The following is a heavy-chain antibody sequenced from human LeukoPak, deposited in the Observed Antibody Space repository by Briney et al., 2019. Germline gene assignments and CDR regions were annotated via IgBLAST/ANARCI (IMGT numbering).Heavy chain of an antibody. J-gene: IGHJ4*02. Sequence: GGSLRLSCAASGFTFSSYSMNWVRQAPGKGLEWVSSISSSSSYIYYADSVKGRFTISRDNVKNSLYLQMNSLRAEDTAVYYCARGDSSGYYPYYFDYWGQGTLVTVSS. D-gene: IGHD3-22*01. CDR2: ISSSSSYI. V-gene: IGHV3-21*01. CDR3: ARGDSSGYYPYYFDY. CDR1: GFTFSSYS.